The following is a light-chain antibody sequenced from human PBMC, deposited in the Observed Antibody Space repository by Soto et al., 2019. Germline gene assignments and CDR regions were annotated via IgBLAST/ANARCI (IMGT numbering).Light chain of an antibody. V-gene: IGKV3-20*01. Sequence: EFVLTQSPGTLYLSPGERATLSCRASQSVSSNYLAWYQQKPGQAHRLLIYGASSRATGIPERFRGSGSGIDFSLTISILEPEEFAVYYFQHYASSHTFGQGTKLESK. CDR1: QSVSSNY. J-gene: IGKJ2*01. CDR2: GAS. CDR3: QHYASSHT.